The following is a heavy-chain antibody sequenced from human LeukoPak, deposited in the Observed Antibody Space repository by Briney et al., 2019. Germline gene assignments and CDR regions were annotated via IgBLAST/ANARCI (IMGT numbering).Heavy chain of an antibody. V-gene: IGHV4-59*01. CDR3: AREAEYESSGHQYFDY. CDR2: MYYTGSS. Sequence: PSETLSLTCTVSGGSISSYYWSWIRQPPGKGLEWIGYMYYTGSSNYNPSLQSRVAIAVDTSKNQFSLKLSSVTAADTAVYYCAREAEYESSGHQYFDYWGQGILVTVSS. D-gene: IGHD3-22*01. J-gene: IGHJ4*02. CDR1: GGSISSYY.